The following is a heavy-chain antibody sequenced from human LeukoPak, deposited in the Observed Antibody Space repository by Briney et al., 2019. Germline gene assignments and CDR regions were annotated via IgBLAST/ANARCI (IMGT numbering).Heavy chain of an antibody. CDR1: GFTFSSYA. D-gene: IGHD7-27*01. J-gene: IGHJ3*02. V-gene: IGHV3-30*01. CDR3: ARDPNWVWGDAFDI. CDR2: ISYDGSNK. Sequence: PGGSLRLSCAASGFTFSSYAMHWVRQAPGKGLEWVAVISYDGSNKYYADSVKGRFTISRDNSKNTLYLQMNSLRAEDTAVYYCARDPNWVWGDAFDIWGQGTMVTVSS.